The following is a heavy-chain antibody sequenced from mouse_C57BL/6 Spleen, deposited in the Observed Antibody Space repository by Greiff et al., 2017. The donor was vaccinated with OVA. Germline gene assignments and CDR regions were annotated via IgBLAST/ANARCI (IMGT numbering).Heavy chain of an antibody. J-gene: IGHJ3*01. V-gene: IGHV1-66*01. Sequence: VQLQQSGPELVKPGASVKISCKASGYSFTSYYIHWVKQRPGQGLEWIGWIYPGSGTTKYNEKFKGKATLTADTSSSTAYMQLSSLTSEDSAVYYCARSTTVPFAYWGQGTLVTVSA. CDR2: IYPGSGTT. D-gene: IGHD1-1*01. CDR3: ARSTTVPFAY. CDR1: GYSFTSYY.